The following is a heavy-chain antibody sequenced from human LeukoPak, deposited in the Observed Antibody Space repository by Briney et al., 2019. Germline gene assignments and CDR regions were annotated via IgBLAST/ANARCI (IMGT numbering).Heavy chain of an antibody. J-gene: IGHJ4*02. CDR2: INAGNGNT. CDR3: ARGDYYDSSGHQLFDY. CDR1: GYTFTSYA. D-gene: IGHD3-22*01. V-gene: IGHV1-3*01. Sequence: GASVKVSCKASGYTFTSYAMHWARQAPGQRLEWMGWINAGNGNTKYSQKFQGRVTITRDTSASTAYMELSSLRSEDTAVYYCARGDYYDSSGHQLFDYWGQGTLVTVSS.